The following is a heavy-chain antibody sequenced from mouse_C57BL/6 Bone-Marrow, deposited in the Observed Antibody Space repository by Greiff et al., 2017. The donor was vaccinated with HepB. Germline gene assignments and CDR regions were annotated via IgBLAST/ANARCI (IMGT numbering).Heavy chain of an antibody. CDR1: GYTFTSYW. J-gene: IGHJ1*03. CDR2: IDPNSGGT. V-gene: IGHV1-72*01. Sequence: QVQLKQPGAELVKPGASVKLSCKASGYTFTSYWMHWVKQRPGRGLEWIGRIDPNSGGTKYNEKFKSKATLTVDKPSSTAYMQLSSLTSEDSAVYYCASDCGSSFWYFDGWGTGTTVTVSS. CDR3: ASDCGSSFWYFDG. D-gene: IGHD1-1*01.